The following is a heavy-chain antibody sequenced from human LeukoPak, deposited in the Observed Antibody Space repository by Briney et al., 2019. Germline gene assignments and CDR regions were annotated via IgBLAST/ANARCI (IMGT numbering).Heavy chain of an antibody. J-gene: IGHJ4*02. CDR2: IYTSGST. CDR1: GGSISSGSYY. V-gene: IGHV4-61*02. CDR3: ARDLYCSSTSCSDY. Sequence: PSETLSLTCTVSGGSISSGSYYWSWIRQPAGKGLEWIGRIYTSGSTNYNPSLKSRVTISVDTSKNQFSLKLSSVTAADTAVYYCARDLYCSSTSCSDYWGQGTLVTVSS. D-gene: IGHD2-2*01.